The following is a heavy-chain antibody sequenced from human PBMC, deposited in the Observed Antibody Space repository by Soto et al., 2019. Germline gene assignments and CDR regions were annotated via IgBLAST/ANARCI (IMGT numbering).Heavy chain of an antibody. J-gene: IGHJ4*02. V-gene: IGHV3-30-3*01. CDR3: ARAPGTWNDYYFDY. Sequence: GGSLRLSCAASGFTFSSYAMHWVRQAPGKGLEWVAVISYDGSNKYYADSVKGRFTISRDNSKNTLYLQMNSLRAEDTAVYYCARAPGTWNDYYFDYWGQGTLVTVSS. CDR1: GFTFSSYA. CDR2: ISYDGSNK. D-gene: IGHD1-1*01.